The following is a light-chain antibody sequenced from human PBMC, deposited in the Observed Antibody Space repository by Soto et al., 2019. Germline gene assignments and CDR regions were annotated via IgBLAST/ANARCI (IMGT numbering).Light chain of an antibody. CDR2: GAS. Sequence: EIVLTQSPGTLSLSPGDRGTLSCRASQSVGTYLAWYQPKPGQAPRLLIYGASSRATGIADRFSGGGSGTDFTLTTSRLEPEDFAVYYCQQYVSIPLTFGGGAKVEIK. CDR3: QQYVSIPLT. V-gene: IGKV3-20*01. J-gene: IGKJ4*01. CDR1: QSVGTY.